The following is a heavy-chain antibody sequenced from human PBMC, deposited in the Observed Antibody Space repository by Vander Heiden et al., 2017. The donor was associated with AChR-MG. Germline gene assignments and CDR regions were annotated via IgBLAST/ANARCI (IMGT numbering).Heavy chain of an antibody. CDR2: ITGSGSFF. V-gene: IGHV3-21*03. J-gene: IGHJ4*02. CDR3: ARGPSRAYNNYHYLYFDY. D-gene: IGHD5-12*01. CDR1: GFIFGHFS. Sequence: EVQVVESGGGLVEPGGSLRLSCAGSGFIFGHFSLTWVRQAPGKGLEWVSSITGSGSFFYYADSVKGRFTISRDNAKSSLFLQMNSLTIEDTGVYYCARGPSRAYNNYHYLYFDYWGQGTLVTVSS.